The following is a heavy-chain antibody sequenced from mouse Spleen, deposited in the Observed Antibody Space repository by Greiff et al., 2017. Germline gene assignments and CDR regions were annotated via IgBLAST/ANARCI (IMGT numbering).Heavy chain of an antibody. CDR3: ARHDTTVFDY. Sequence: GQRVESGGGLVQPGGSRKLSCAASGFTFSSFGMHWVRQAPEKGLEWVATISSGGSYTYYPDSVKGRFTISRDNAKNTLYLQMSSLRSEDTAMYYCARHDTTVFDYWGQGTTLTVSS. D-gene: IGHD1-1*01. J-gene: IGHJ2*01. CDR2: ISSGGSYT. V-gene: IGHV5-9-3*01. CDR1: GFTFSSFG.